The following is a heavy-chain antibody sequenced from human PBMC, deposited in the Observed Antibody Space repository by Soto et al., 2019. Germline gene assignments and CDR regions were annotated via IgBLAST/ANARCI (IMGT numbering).Heavy chain of an antibody. CDR2: IYYSGST. CDR1: GGSISSYY. J-gene: IGHJ6*02. V-gene: IGHV4-59*01. CDR3: ARVYYYYYGMDV. Sequence: KTSETLSLTCTVSGGSISSYYWSWIRQPPGKGLEWIGYIYYSGSTNYNPSLKSRVTISVDTSKNQFSLKLSSVTAADTAVYYCARVYYYYYGMDVWGQGTTVTVSS.